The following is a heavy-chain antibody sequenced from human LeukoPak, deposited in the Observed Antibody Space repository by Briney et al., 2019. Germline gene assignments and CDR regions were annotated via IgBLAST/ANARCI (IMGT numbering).Heavy chain of an antibody. D-gene: IGHD3-22*01. J-gene: IGHJ4*02. CDR1: GFTFNSYA. CDR3: AKARADGSGYSD. V-gene: IGHV3-23*01. CDR2: ISGSGGST. Sequence: GTSLRLSCAASGFTFNSYAMSWVRQAPGKGLEWVSGISGSGGSTYYADSVKGRFTISRDNSRNTLYLQMNSLRAEDTAVYYCAKARADGSGYSDWGQGTLVTVSS.